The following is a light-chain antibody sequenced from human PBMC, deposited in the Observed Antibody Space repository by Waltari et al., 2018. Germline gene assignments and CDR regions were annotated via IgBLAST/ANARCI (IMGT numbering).Light chain of an antibody. CDR3: QQYGSSLYT. CDR2: GAS. CDR1: QSVSSSY. V-gene: IGKV3-20*01. Sequence: EIVLTQSPGTLSLSPGERATLSCRARQSVSSSYLAWYQQKPGQAPRLLIYGASSRATGIPDRFSSSGSGTDFTLTISRLEPEDFAVYYCQQYGSSLYTFGQGTKLEIK. J-gene: IGKJ2*01.